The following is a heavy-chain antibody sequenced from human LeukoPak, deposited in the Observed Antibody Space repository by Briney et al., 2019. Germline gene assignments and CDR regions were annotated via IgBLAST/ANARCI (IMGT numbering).Heavy chain of an antibody. CDR3: AKGWGHYFYDSSGYSYFQE. CDR1: GFTVSSNY. CDR2: ISSSSSYI. Sequence: GGSLRLSCAASGFTVSSNYMSWVRQAPGKGLEWVSSISSSSSYIYYADSVKGRFTISRDNAKNSLYLQMNSLRAEDTAIYYCAKGWGHYFYDSSGYSYFQEWGRGTLVSVSS. D-gene: IGHD3-22*01. V-gene: IGHV3-21*04. J-gene: IGHJ1*01.